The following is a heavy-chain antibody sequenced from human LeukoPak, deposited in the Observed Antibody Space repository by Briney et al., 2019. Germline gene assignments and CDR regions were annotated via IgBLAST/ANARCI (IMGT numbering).Heavy chain of an antibody. D-gene: IGHD5-24*01. CDR3: ARSDGYNRNAFDI. CDR2: IYTSGST. Sequence: RASETLSLTCTVSGGSISSGSYYWSWIRQPAGKGLEWIGRIYTSGSTNYNPSLKSRVTISVDTSKNQFSLKLSSVTAADTAVYYCARSDGYNRNAFDIWGQGTMVTVSS. J-gene: IGHJ3*02. CDR1: GGSISSGSYY. V-gene: IGHV4-61*02.